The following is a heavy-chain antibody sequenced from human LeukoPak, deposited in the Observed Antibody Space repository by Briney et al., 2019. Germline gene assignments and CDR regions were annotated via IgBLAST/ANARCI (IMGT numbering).Heavy chain of an antibody. V-gene: IGHV4-31*11. CDR3: ARGGRSWYDWFDP. Sequence: SETLSLTCAVYGGSFSGYYWSWIRQHPGKGLEWIGYIYYSGSTYYNPSLKSRVTISVDTSKNQFSLKLSSVTAADTAVYYCARGGRSWYDWFDPWGQGTLVTVSS. CDR1: GGSFSGYY. CDR2: IYYSGST. J-gene: IGHJ5*02. D-gene: IGHD6-13*01.